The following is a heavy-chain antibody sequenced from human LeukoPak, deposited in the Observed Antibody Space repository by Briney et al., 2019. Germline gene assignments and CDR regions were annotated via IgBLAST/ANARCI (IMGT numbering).Heavy chain of an antibody. D-gene: IGHD3-22*01. J-gene: IGHJ4*02. CDR1: GGSFSGYY. CDR2: INHSGST. CDR3: AREDYYDSSGTPVFDY. V-gene: IGHV4-34*01. Sequence: PSETLSLTCAVYGGSFSGYYWSWIRQPPGKGLEWIGEINHSGSTNYNPSLKSRVTISVDTSKNQFSLKLSSVTAADTAVYYCAREDYYDSSGTPVFDYWGQGTLVTVSS.